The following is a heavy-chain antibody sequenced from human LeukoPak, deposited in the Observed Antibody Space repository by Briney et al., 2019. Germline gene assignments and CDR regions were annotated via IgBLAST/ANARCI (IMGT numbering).Heavy chain of an antibody. J-gene: IGHJ3*02. Sequence: GGSLRLSCAASGFTFSDYYMSWIRQAPGKGLEWVSYISSSGSTIYYADSVKGRFTISRDNAKTSLYLQMDSLGAEDTAVYYCARDRITGQGLVAVRDAFDIWGQGTMVTVSS. CDR3: ARDRITGQGLVAVRDAFDI. CDR2: ISSSGSTI. V-gene: IGHV3-11*04. CDR1: GFTFSDYY. D-gene: IGHD6-19*01.